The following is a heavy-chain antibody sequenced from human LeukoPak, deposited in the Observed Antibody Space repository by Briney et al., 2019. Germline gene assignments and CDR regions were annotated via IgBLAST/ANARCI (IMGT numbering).Heavy chain of an antibody. Sequence: GESLKISCKASGYSFTSYWIGWVRQMPGKGLEWRGIIYPGYSDTRYSPSFQGQVTISADKSISTAYLQWSSLKTSDTAMYYCARKRGIAAAGTNFDYWGQGTLVTVSS. CDR3: ARKRGIAAAGTNFDY. V-gene: IGHV5-51*01. CDR2: IYPGYSDT. CDR1: GYSFTSYW. D-gene: IGHD6-13*01. J-gene: IGHJ4*02.